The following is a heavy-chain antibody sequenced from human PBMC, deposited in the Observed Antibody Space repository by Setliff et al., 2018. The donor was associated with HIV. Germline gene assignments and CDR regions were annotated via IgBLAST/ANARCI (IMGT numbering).Heavy chain of an antibody. Sequence: ASVKVSCKASGYTFTSYAMHWVRQAPGQRLEWMGMINPSGGSTSYAQNFQGRVTMTRNTSAHTVYMELTSLRSDDTAVYYCAKDDRYYYDTSGSPSNWFDPWGQGTLVTVSS. V-gene: IGHV1-46*01. CDR1: GYTFTSYA. J-gene: IGHJ5*02. CDR2: INPSGGST. D-gene: IGHD3-22*01. CDR3: AKDDRYYYDTSGSPSNWFDP.